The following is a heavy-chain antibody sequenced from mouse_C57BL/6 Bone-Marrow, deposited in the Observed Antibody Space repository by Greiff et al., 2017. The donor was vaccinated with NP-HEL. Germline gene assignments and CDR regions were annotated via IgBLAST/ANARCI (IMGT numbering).Heavy chain of an antibody. CDR1: GFNIKDDY. V-gene: IGHV14-4*01. CDR2: IDPENGDT. Sequence: VQLQQSGAELVRPGASVKLSCTASGFNIKDDYMHWVKQRPEQGLEWIGWIDPENGDTEYASKFQGKATITADTSSNTAYLQLSRLTSEDTAVYYCTTDYGSREGAMDYWGQGTSVTVSS. J-gene: IGHJ4*01. CDR3: TTDYGSREGAMDY. D-gene: IGHD1-1*01.